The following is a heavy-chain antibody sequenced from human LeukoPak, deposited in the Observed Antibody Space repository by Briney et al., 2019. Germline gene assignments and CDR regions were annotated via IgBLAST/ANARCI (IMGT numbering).Heavy chain of an antibody. CDR1: GFTFSNSA. CDR3: AKSPGRTSRSTAYGAFDI. J-gene: IGHJ3*02. V-gene: IGHV3-23*01. D-gene: IGHD2-2*01. Sequence: GGSLRLSCAASGFTFSNSAMSWVRQAPGKGLEWVSTISGSGGSTYYADSVKGRVTISRDNSKNTLHLQMDSLGAEDTAVYYCAKSPGRTSRSTAYGAFDIWGQGTMVTISS. CDR2: ISGSGGST.